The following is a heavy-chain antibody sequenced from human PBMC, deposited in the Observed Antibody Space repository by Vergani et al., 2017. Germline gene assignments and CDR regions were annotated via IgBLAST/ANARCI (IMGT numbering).Heavy chain of an antibody. J-gene: IGHJ6*02. D-gene: IGHD2-2*01. V-gene: IGHV3-33*01. Sequence: QVQLVESGGGVVQPGRSLRLSCAASGFTFSSYGMHWVRQAPGKGLEWVAVIWYDGSNKYYADSVKGRFTRARDNSKNTLYLQMNSLRAEDTAVYYCARDPIVVVPAAMRGDYYGMDVWGQGTTVTVSS. CDR1: GFTFSSYG. CDR3: ARDPIVVVPAAMRGDYYGMDV. CDR2: IWYDGSNK.